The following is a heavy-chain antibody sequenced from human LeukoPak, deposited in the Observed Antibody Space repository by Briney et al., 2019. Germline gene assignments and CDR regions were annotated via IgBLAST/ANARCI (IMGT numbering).Heavy chain of an antibody. CDR2: ISYDGSNK. CDR1: GFTFSSYA. J-gene: IGHJ5*02. Sequence: RGSLRLSCAASGFTFSSYAMHWVRQAPGKGLEWVAVISYDGSNKYYADSVKGRFTISRDNSKNTLYLQMNSLRAEDTAVYYCARDPFQYGDASGWFDPWGQGTLVTVSS. V-gene: IGHV3-30-3*01. D-gene: IGHD4-17*01. CDR3: ARDPFQYGDASGWFDP.